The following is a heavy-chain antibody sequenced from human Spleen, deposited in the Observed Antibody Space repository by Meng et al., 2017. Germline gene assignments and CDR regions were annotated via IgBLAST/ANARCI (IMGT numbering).Heavy chain of an antibody. V-gene: IGHV1-69*13. CDR2: INAVFGTT. CDR3: ARKAGNCISTTCYSLDY. D-gene: IGHD2-2*01. Sequence: SVKVSCKALGGIFSNYVIGWVRQAPGQGLEWMGGINAVFGTTNYAQKFQDRVTITSDESTSTVYMELTRLTSEDTAVYFCARKAGNCISTTCYSLDYWGQGTLVTVSS. J-gene: IGHJ4*02. CDR1: GGIFSNYV.